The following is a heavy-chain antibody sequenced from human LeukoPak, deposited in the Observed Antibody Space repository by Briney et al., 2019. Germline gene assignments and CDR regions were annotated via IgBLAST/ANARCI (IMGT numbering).Heavy chain of an antibody. CDR3: ARGLKFDY. J-gene: IGHJ4*02. Sequence: SETLSLTCAVYGGSFSGYYWSWIRQPPGKGLEWIGEINHSGSANYNPSLKSRVTISVDTSKNQFSLKLSSVTAADTAVYYCARGLKFDYWGQGTLVTVSS. V-gene: IGHV4-34*01. CDR1: GGSFSGYY. CDR2: INHSGSA.